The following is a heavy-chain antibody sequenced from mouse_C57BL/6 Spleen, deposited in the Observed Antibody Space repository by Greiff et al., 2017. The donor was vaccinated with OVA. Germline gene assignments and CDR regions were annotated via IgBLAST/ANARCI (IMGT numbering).Heavy chain of an antibody. Sequence: EVQLQQSGPELVKPGASVKISCKASGYTFTDYYMNWVKQSHGKSLEWIGDINPNNGGTSYNQKFKGKATLTVDKSSSTAYMELRSLTSEDSAVYYCARGYSNYYFDYWGQGTTLTVSS. V-gene: IGHV1-26*01. D-gene: IGHD2-5*01. J-gene: IGHJ2*01. CDR2: INPNNGGT. CDR1: GYTFTDYY. CDR3: ARGYSNYYFDY.